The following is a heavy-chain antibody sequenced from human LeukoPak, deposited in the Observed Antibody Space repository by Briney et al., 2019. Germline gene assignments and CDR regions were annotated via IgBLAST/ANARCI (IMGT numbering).Heavy chain of an antibody. CDR3: AREYYYDSSGYAFDI. D-gene: IGHD3-22*01. CDR1: GFTFSSYW. V-gene: IGHV3-74*01. Sequence: GGSLRLSCAASGFTFSSYWMHWVRQAPGKGLVWVSRINTDGSSANYADSVKGRFSTSRDNAKNTLYLQMNSLRAEDTAIYYCAREYYYDSSGYAFDIWGQGTMVTVSS. J-gene: IGHJ3*02. CDR2: INTDGSSA.